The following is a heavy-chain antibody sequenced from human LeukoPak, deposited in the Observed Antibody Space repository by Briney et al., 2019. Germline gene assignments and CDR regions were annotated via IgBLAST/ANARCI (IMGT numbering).Heavy chain of an antibody. D-gene: IGHD3-22*01. J-gene: IGHJ4*02. CDR1: GASISNTRSF. V-gene: IGHV4-39*07. CDR2: IFSGGNT. Sequence: PSETLSLTCTVSGASISNTRSFWGWIRQPPGKGLEWIVSIFSGGNTYYNPSLSSRVTISIDMSKNQFSLKLSSVTAADTAVYYCARVRANYYDSSGYLLDYWGQGTLVTVSS. CDR3: ARVRANYYDSSGYLLDY.